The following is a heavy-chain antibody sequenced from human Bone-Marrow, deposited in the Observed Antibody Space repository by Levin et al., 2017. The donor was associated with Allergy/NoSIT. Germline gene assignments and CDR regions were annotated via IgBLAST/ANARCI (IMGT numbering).Heavy chain of an antibody. Sequence: GGSLRLSCAASGVTFSNSGMHWVHQAPGKGLEWVAVISNAGSSVYYADPVKGRFTISRDNSNNTLYLQMNSLRTEDTALYYCATSSRDTNMELTSYYYGLDVWGQGTTVTVSS. D-gene: IGHD5-18*01. V-gene: IGHV3-30*03. CDR2: ISNAGSSV. CDR1: GVTFSNSG. CDR3: ATSSRDTNMELTSYYYGLDV. J-gene: IGHJ6*02.